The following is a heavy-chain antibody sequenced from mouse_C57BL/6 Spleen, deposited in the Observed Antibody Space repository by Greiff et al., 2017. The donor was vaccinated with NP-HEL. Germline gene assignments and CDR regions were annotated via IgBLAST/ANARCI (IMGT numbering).Heavy chain of an antibody. CDR3: ARSGDYYGSSPYYFDY. CDR1: GYTFTSYW. D-gene: IGHD1-1*01. J-gene: IGHJ2*01. V-gene: IGHV1-50*01. Sequence: QVQLQQPGAELVKPGASVKLSCKASGYTFTSYWMQWVKQRPGQGLEWIGEIDPSDSYTNYNQKFKGKATLTVDTSSSTAYMQLSSLTSEDTAVYYCARSGDYYGSSPYYFDYWGQGTTLTVSS. CDR2: IDPSDSYT.